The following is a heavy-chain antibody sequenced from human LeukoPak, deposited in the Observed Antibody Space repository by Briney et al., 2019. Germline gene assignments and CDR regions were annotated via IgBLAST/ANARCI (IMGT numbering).Heavy chain of an antibody. CDR1: GFTFSSYA. Sequence: GGSLSLSCAASGFTFSSYAMSWVRQAPGKGLEWVSAISGSGGSAYYADSVKGRFTISRDNSKNTLYLQMNSLRAEDTAVYYCAKAAYYDILTGYSTPNWFDPWGQGTLVTVSS. V-gene: IGHV3-23*01. CDR2: ISGSGGSA. D-gene: IGHD3-9*01. CDR3: AKAAYYDILTGYSTPNWFDP. J-gene: IGHJ5*02.